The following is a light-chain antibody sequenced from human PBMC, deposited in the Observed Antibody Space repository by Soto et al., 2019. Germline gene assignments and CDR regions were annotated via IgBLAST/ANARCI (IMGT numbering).Light chain of an antibody. V-gene: IGKV3-20*01. J-gene: IGKJ1*01. CDR1: QSASSIY. CDR3: QQYGSASWT. CDR2: GAS. Sequence: EIVLTQSPGTLSLSPGERVTLSCRASQSASSIYLAWYQQKPGQAPRLLIYGASSRATGIPDRFSGSGSGTAFTLTISRLEPEDFAVYYCQQYGSASWTFGQGTKLEIK.